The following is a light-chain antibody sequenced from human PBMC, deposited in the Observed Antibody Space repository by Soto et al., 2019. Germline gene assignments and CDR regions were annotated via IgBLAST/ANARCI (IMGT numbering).Light chain of an antibody. J-gene: IGLJ3*02. CDR2: NDD. Sequence: QSVLTQPPSVSGTPGLRVNISCSGGISNIGKDTVNWYKQLPGTAPKLLMFNDDKRPSGVPDRFSGSRSGTSASLAISGLQSDAEAVYFCSTWDDSLNGGVFGGGTKRTVL. V-gene: IGLV1-44*01. CDR1: ISNIGKDT. CDR3: STWDDSLNGGV.